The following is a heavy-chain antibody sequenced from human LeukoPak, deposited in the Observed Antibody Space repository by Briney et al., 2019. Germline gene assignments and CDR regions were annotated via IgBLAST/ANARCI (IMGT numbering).Heavy chain of an antibody. D-gene: IGHD1-26*01. Sequence: ASVKVSCKASGGTFSSYAISWVRQAPGQGLEWMGRIIPIFGTATYAQKFQGRVTITTDESTSTAYMELSSLRSEDTAGYYCARDYWRNSGSYYGVFDYWGQGTLVTVSS. CDR1: GGTFSSYA. J-gene: IGHJ4*02. CDR2: IIPIFGTA. V-gene: IGHV1-69*05. CDR3: ARDYWRNSGSYYGVFDY.